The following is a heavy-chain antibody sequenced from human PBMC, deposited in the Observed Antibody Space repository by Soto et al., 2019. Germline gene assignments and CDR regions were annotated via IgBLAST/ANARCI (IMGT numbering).Heavy chain of an antibody. CDR1: GGSISSSNW. J-gene: IGHJ6*02. CDR2: IYHSGST. CDR3: ARRGGLLWFGELPSNGYYYGMDV. V-gene: IGHV4-4*02. D-gene: IGHD3-10*01. Sequence: QVQLQESGPGLVKPSGTLSLTCAVSGGSISSSNWWSWVRQPPGKGLEWIGEIYHSGSTNYNPSLKSRVTISVDKSKNQFSLKLRSVTAADTAVYYCARRGGLLWFGELPSNGYYYGMDVWGQGTTVTVSS.